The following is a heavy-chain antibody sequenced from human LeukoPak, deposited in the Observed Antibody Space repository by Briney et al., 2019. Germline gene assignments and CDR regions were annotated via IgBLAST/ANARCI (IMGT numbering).Heavy chain of an antibody. J-gene: IGHJ6*04. Sequence: SGTLSLTCAVSGGSISSSNWWSWVRRPPGKGLEWIGEIYHSGSTNYNPSLKSRVTISVDKSKNQFSLKLSSVTAADTAVYYCARVSGYSSSWGYYYGMDVWGKGTTVTVSS. CDR3: ARVSGYSSSWGYYYGMDV. V-gene: IGHV4-4*02. CDR2: IYHSGST. CDR1: GGSISSSNW. D-gene: IGHD6-13*01.